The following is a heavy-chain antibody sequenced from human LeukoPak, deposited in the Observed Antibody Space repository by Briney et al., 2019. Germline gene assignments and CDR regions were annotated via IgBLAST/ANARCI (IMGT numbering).Heavy chain of an antibody. CDR2: IYYSGST. J-gene: IGHJ5*02. CDR3: ARHYYDSSGYLFDP. V-gene: IGHV4-59*08. D-gene: IGHD3-22*01. CDR1: GGSISSYY. Sequence: PSETLSLTCTVSGGSISSYYWSWIRQPPGKGLEWIGYIYYSGSTNYNPSLKSRVTISVDTSKNQFSLKLSSVTAADTAVYYCARHYYDSSGYLFDPWGQGTLVTVSS.